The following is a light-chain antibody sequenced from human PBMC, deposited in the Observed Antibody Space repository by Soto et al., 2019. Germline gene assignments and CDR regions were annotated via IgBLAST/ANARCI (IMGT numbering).Light chain of an antibody. CDR2: GAS. Sequence: EIVLTQSPGTLSLSPGERATLSCRASPTVSSNYLAWCQQRPGQAPRLLIYGASTRAAGIPDRFSGSGSGTDFTLTITRLEPEDSAVYFCQQYTGPPTTFGQGTRLEIK. CDR3: QQYTGPPTT. CDR1: PTVSSNY. V-gene: IGKV3-20*01. J-gene: IGKJ5*01.